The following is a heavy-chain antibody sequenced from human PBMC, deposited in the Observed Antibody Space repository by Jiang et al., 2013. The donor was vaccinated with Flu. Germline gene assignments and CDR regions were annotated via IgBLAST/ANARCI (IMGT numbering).Heavy chain of an antibody. V-gene: IGHV3-15*01. Sequence: GTTDYAAPVKGRFTISRDDSKDTLYLQMDSLKTEDTAVYYCTTYYWGGAFDIWGQGTMVTVSS. J-gene: IGHJ3*02. CDR3: TTYYWGGAFDI. CDR2: GTT. D-gene: IGHD2-8*01.